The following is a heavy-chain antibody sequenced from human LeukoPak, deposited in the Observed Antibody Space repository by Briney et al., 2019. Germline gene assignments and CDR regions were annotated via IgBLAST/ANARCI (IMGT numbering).Heavy chain of an antibody. CDR2: ISSSTTYT. D-gene: IGHD4-17*01. CDR3: VRSGDYGDYGGSTDAFDL. CDR1: GVTFTTYN. J-gene: IGHJ3*01. Sequence: GGSLRLSCAASGVTFTTYNMNWVRRAPGMGLEWVTSISSSTTYTYYADSMKGRFTVSRDNAKNSLYLQMHSLRGEDTAVYYCVRSGDYGDYGGSTDAFDLWGQGTMVTVSS. V-gene: IGHV3-21*01.